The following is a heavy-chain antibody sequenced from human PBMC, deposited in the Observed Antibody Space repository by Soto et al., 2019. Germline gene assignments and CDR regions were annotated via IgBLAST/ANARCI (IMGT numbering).Heavy chain of an antibody. CDR1: GFTFSSYS. CDR2: ISGSSTNI. V-gene: IGHV3-21*06. D-gene: IGHD6-19*01. Sequence: EVQLVESGGGLVKPGGSLRLSCAASGFTFSSYSMNWVHQAPGKGLEWVSSISGSSTNIYYADSVKSRYTISRDNAKNSLYLKMSSLRAEDPAVYYCASERRLALDYWGQGTLVTVSS. CDR3: ASERRLALDY. J-gene: IGHJ4*02.